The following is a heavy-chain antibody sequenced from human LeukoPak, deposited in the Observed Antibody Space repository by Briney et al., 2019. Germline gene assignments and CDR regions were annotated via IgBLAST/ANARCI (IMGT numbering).Heavy chain of an antibody. V-gene: IGHV3-33*01. D-gene: IGHD3-22*01. CDR2: IWYDGSNK. CDR3: ARDMAYDSSGYYSGPLDAFDI. J-gene: IGHJ3*02. CDR1: GFTFSSYG. Sequence: GGSLRLSCAASGFTFSSYGMHWVRQAPGKGLEWVAVIWYDGSNKYYADSVKGRFTISRDNSKNTLYLQMNSLRAEDTAVYYCARDMAYDSSGYYSGPLDAFDIWGQGTMVIVSS.